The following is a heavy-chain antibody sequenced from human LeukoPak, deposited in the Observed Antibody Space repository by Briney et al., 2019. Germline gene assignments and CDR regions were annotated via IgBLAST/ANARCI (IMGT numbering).Heavy chain of an antibody. CDR2: IIPIFGTA. D-gene: IGHD2-8*01. CDR3: ARSAQNSIVLMVYATNDAFDI. Sequence: GSSVKVSCKASGGTFSSYAISWVRQAPGQGLEWMGRIIPIFGTANYAQKFQGRVTITTDESTSTAYMELSSLRSEDTAVYYCARSAQNSIVLMVYATNDAFDIWGQGTMVTVSS. CDR1: GGTFSSYA. V-gene: IGHV1-69*05. J-gene: IGHJ3*02.